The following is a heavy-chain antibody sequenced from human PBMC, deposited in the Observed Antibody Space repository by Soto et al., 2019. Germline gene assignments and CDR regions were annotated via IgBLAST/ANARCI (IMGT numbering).Heavy chain of an antibody. J-gene: IGHJ6*02. CDR1: GFTFSSYG. CDR2: ISYDGSNK. Sequence: QVQLVESGGGVVQPGRSLRLSCAASGFTFSSYGMHWVRQAPGKGLEWVAVISYDGSNKYYADSVKGRFTISRDNSKNTLYLQMNSLRAEDTAVYYCAKGPGLYYYGMDVWGQGTTVTVSS. D-gene: IGHD6-19*01. V-gene: IGHV3-30*18. CDR3: AKGPGLYYYGMDV.